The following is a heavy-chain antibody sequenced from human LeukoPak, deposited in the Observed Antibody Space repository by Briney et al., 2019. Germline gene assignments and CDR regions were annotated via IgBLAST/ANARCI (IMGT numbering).Heavy chain of an antibody. CDR1: GFMFSSYA. V-gene: IGHV3-23*01. CDR2: ISDSGVRT. Sequence: GGSLRLSCAASGFMFSSYALSWFRQAPGKGPEWVSAISDSGVRTYYADSVKGRFTISRDNSKNTLYLQMNSLRAEDTAVYYCAKGGSSSWNPWGQGTLVTVSS. J-gene: IGHJ5*02. CDR3: AKGGSSSWNP. D-gene: IGHD6-13*01.